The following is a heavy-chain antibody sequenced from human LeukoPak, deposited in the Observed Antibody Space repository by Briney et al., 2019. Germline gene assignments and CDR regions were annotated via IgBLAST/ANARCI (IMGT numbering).Heavy chain of an antibody. D-gene: IGHD5-12*01. CDR1: VGPISSCS. CDR3: VSSYDGYELDY. J-gene: IGHJ4*02. Sequence: SDPLTLTCTVCVGPISSCSWNWIRQSPGKAREWIGHVYHSGSINYNTSLKSRVTISVYTYKNQFSLNLSSVTAAATAVYYCVSSYDGYELDYWGQGTLVIVSS. V-gene: IGHV4-59*07. CDR2: VYHSGSI.